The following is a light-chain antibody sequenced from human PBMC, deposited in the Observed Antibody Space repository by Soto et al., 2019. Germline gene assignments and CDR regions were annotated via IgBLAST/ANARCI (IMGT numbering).Light chain of an antibody. V-gene: IGLV2-14*01. CDR2: DVS. Sequence: QSVLTQPASVSGSPGQSITISCTGTSSDVGGYNYVSWYQQHPGKAPKLMIYDVSNRPSGVSNRFSGSKSGNTASLTISGLQAEDEADYYCSSYTSSSTLVVGTGTKVTVL. J-gene: IGLJ1*01. CDR3: SSYTSSSTLV. CDR1: SSDVGGYNY.